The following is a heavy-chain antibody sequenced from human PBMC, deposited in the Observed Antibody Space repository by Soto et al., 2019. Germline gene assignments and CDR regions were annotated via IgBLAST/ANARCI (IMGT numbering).Heavy chain of an antibody. Sequence: ASVKVSCKASGYTFTSYAMHWVRQAPGQRLEWMGWINAGNGNTNYAQKLQGRVTMTTDTSTSTAYMELRSLRSDDTAVYYCAYNWNYEYYMDVWGKGTTVTVSS. J-gene: IGHJ6*03. CDR1: GYTFTSYA. CDR2: INAGNGNT. V-gene: IGHV1-3*01. D-gene: IGHD1-20*01. CDR3: AYNWNYEYYMDV.